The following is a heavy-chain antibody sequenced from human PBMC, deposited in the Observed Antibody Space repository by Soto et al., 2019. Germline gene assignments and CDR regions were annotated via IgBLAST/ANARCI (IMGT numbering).Heavy chain of an antibody. CDR2: INSDGSST. V-gene: IGHV3-74*01. CDR3: ARDIGGYSSPGAFDY. Sequence: EVQLVESGGGLVQPGGSLRLSCAASGFTFSSYWMHWVRQAPGKGLVWVSRINSDGSSTSYADSVKGRFTISRDNAKNPLYLQMNSLRAEDTAVYYCARDIGGYSSPGAFDYWGQGTLVTVSS. J-gene: IGHJ4*02. D-gene: IGHD6-13*01. CDR1: GFTFSSYW.